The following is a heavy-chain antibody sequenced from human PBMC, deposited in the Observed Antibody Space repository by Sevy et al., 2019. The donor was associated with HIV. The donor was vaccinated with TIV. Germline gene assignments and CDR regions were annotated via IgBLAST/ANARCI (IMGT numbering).Heavy chain of an antibody. D-gene: IGHD2-8*01. CDR3: AREGCTKPHDY. CDR2: LSFGCGEI. Sequence: GGSLRLSCAASGFTFSKYSMSWVRQPPGKGLEWVSTLSFGCGEINHADSVKGRFTISRDNSKNSLYLQMNNLRAEDTARYYCAREGCTKPHDYWGQGTLVTVSS. CDR1: GFTFSKYS. J-gene: IGHJ4*02. V-gene: IGHV3-23*01.